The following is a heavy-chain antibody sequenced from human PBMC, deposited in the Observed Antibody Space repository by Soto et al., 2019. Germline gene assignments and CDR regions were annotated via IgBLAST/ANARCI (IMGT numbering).Heavy chain of an antibody. Sequence: QVQLQESGPGLVKPSETLSLTCTVSGGSISSYYWIWIRQPPGKGLEWIGYIYYSGSTNYNPSLKSRVTISVDTSKNQFSLKLSSVTAADTAVYYCARHYRGATIFGVVNVNYYYYMDVWGKVTTVTVSS. V-gene: IGHV4-59*08. J-gene: IGHJ6*03. CDR3: ARHYRGATIFGVVNVNYYYYMDV. CDR1: GGSISSYY. CDR2: IYYSGST. D-gene: IGHD3-3*01.